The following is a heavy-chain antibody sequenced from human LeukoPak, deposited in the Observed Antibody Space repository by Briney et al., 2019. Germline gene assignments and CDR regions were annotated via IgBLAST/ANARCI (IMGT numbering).Heavy chain of an antibody. D-gene: IGHD6-19*01. V-gene: IGHV3-23*01. Sequence: GGSLRLSCAASGFTFSSYAMSWVSQDPGKGRQWVSGISYNGGTTYYADSVKGRFTISRDNSKNTEYLQMNSLRAEDTAVYYCAKDRGSGWYNWFDPWGQGTLVTVLS. CDR2: ISYNGGTT. CDR3: AKDRGSGWYNWFDP. CDR1: GFTFSSYA. J-gene: IGHJ5*02.